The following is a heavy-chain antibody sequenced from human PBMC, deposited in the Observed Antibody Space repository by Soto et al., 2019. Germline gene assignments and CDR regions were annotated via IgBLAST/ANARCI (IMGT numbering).Heavy chain of an antibody. J-gene: IGHJ6*02. D-gene: IGHD6-13*01. V-gene: IGHV4-59*01. CDR1: GGSISSYY. Sequence: SETLSLTCTVSGGSISSYYWSWIRQPPGKGLEWIGYIYYSGSTNYNPSLKSRVTISVDTSKNQFSLKLSSVTAADTAVYYCARGKMKQLVNYYYGMDVWGQGTTVTVSS. CDR3: ARGKMKQLVNYYYGMDV. CDR2: IYYSGST.